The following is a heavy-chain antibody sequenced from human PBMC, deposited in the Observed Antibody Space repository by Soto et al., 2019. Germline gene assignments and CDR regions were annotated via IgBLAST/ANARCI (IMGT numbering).Heavy chain of an antibody. V-gene: IGHV3-66*01. CDR1: GFTVSSDY. CDR2: IYSGGST. Sequence: PGGSLRLSCAASGFTVSSDYMSWVRQAPGKGLEWVSVIYSGGSTYYADSVKGRFTISRDNSKNTLYLQMNSLRAEDTAVYYCARDDYGLFDPWGQGTLVTVSS. CDR3: ARDDYGLFDP. D-gene: IGHD4-17*01. J-gene: IGHJ5*02.